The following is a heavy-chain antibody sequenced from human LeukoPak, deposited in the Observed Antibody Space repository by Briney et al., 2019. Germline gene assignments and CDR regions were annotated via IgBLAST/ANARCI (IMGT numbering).Heavy chain of an antibody. V-gene: IGHV3-7*01. CDR2: IKQDGSEK. Sequence: GGSLRLSCAASGFIFSSYWMSWVRQAPGKGLEWVANIKQDGSEKYYVDFERGRFTISRDNDKNSLYLNMNRLRGEHADVYYCARGYLYLQQWLVRGAFDIWGEETMVGVSS. CDR3: ARGYLYLQQWLVRGAFDI. D-gene: IGHD6-19*01. CDR1: GFIFSSYW. J-gene: IGHJ3*02.